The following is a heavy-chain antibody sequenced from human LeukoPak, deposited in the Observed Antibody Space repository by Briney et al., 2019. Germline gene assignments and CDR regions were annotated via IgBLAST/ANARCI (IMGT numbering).Heavy chain of an antibody. J-gene: IGHJ4*02. CDR3: ARHVGSGSYFDF. D-gene: IGHD1-26*01. Sequence: PSETLSLTCTVSGGSISSSSYYWGWNRQPPGKGLEWIGSIYYSGSTYYNPSLKSRFTISVDTSKNQFSLKLSSVTAADTAVYYCARHVGSGSYFDFWGQGTLVTVSS. V-gene: IGHV4-39*01. CDR1: GGSISSSSYY. CDR2: IYYSGST.